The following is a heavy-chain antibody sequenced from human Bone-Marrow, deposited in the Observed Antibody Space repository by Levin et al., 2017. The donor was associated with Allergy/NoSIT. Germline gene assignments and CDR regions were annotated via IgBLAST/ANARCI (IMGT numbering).Heavy chain of an antibody. CDR1: GFTFHSYR. J-gene: IGHJ3*02. V-gene: IGHV3-7*01. CDR3: ARDYGVDSSGWVEAFDI. CDR2: INEDGSET. Sequence: GESLKISCTASGFTFHSYRMTWVRQAPGKGLEWVANINEDGSETYYVDSVKGRFTISRDNAKNSLYLHINSLRADDTAVFYCARDYGVDSSGWVEAFDIWGQGTMVTVSS. D-gene: IGHD3-22*01.